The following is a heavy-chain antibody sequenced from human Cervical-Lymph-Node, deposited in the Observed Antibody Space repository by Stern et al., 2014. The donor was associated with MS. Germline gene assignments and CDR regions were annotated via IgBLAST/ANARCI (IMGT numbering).Heavy chain of an antibody. J-gene: IGHJ4*02. CDR2: ISSSSTYI. V-gene: IGHV3-21*01. CDR3: ARDLGYCSGGSCYSRYSFDY. Sequence: EVQLVESGGGLVKPGGSLRLSCAASGFTFSSYSMNWVRQAPGKGLEWVSSISSSSTYISYADSVKGRFTISRDNAKNSLYLQMNSLRAEDTAVYYCARDLGYCSGGSCYSRYSFDYWGQGTLVTVSS. CDR1: GFTFSSYS. D-gene: IGHD2-15*01.